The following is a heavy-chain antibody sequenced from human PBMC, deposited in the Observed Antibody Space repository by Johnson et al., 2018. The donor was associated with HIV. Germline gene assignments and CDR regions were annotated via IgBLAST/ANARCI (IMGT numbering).Heavy chain of an antibody. CDR3: ARGRLGDPFPGAFDI. CDR1: GFTFSDYY. CDR2: ISSSGNSM. Sequence: QMLLVESGGGLVKPGGSLRLSCAASGFTFSDYYMSWIRQAPGKGLEWVSYISSSGNSMYYADSVKGRFTISRDNAKNSLYLQMNSLRAEDTALYYCARGRLGDPFPGAFDIWGQGTMVTVSS. V-gene: IGHV3-11*01. J-gene: IGHJ3*02. D-gene: IGHD3-16*01.